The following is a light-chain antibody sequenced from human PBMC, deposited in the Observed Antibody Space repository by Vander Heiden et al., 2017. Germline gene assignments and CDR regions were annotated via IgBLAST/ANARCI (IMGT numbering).Light chain of an antibody. CDR2: DAS. V-gene: IGKV1-5*01. Sequence: DIQLTQSPSTLSASVGDRVTITCRASQSISSWLAWYQQKPGKAPKLLIYDASSLESGVPARVSGSGSGTEFTLTISSLQADDVETYYCQQYNSYFLTFGGGTKVEIK. CDR3: QQYNSYFLT. J-gene: IGKJ4*01. CDR1: QSISSW.